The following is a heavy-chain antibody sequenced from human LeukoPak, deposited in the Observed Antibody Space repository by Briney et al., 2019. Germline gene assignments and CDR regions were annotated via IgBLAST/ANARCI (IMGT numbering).Heavy chain of an antibody. CDR3: ASTTYYYGSGSYYDHFDY. CDR1: GYTFITYD. D-gene: IGHD3-10*01. J-gene: IGHJ4*02. CDR2: MNPNSGNT. V-gene: IGHV1-8*01. Sequence: ASVKVSCKASGYTFITYDINWVRQATGQGLEWMGWMNPNSGNTGYAQKFQGRVTITADESTSTAYMELSSLRSEDTAVYYCASTTYYYGSGSYYDHFDYWGQGTLVTVSS.